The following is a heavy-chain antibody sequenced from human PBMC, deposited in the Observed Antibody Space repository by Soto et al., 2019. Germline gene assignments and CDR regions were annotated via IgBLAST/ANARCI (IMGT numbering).Heavy chain of an antibody. Sequence: EVQLVESGGGLVKPGGSLRLSCAASGFTFSSYSMNWVRQAPGKGLEWVSSISSSSSYIYYADSVKGRFTISRDNAKNSLYLQMNSLRAEDTAVYYCARDPPSLRLRYFDSPEYYFDYWGQGTLVTVSS. J-gene: IGHJ4*02. CDR1: GFTFSSYS. CDR2: ISSSSSYI. V-gene: IGHV3-21*01. CDR3: ARDPPSLRLRYFDSPEYYFDY. D-gene: IGHD3-9*01.